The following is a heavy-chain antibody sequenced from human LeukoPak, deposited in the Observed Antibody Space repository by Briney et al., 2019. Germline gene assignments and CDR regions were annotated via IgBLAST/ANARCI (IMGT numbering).Heavy chain of an antibody. J-gene: IGHJ6*03. V-gene: IGHV3-74*01. CDR2: INSDGSST. CDR3: AKTMDDYYYYMDV. Sequence: GGSLRLSCAASGFTFSSYWMHWVRQAPGKGLMWVSRINSDGSSTSYADSVKGRFTISRDNAKNTLYLQMNSLRAEDTAVYYCAKTMDDYYYYMDVWGKGTTVTISS. D-gene: IGHD3-10*01. CDR1: GFTFSSYW.